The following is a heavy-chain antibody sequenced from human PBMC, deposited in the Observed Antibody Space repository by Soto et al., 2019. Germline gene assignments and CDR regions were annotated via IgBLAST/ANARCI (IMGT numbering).Heavy chain of an antibody. Sequence: SETLSLTCAVSGGSISSSNWWSWVRQPPGKGLEWIGEIYHSGSTNYNPSLKSRVTISVDKSKNQFSLKLSSVTAADTAVYYCARGNCSGGSCYSGYYYGMDVWGQGTTVTVSS. J-gene: IGHJ6*02. V-gene: IGHV4-4*02. D-gene: IGHD2-15*01. CDR1: GGSISSSNW. CDR3: ARGNCSGGSCYSGYYYGMDV. CDR2: IYHSGST.